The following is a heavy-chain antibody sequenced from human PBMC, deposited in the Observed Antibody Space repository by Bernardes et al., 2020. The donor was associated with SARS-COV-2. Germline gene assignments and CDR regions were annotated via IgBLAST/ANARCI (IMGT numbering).Heavy chain of an antibody. Sequence: GSTLKVSCASSGFTFRSYAMHWVHQGPGKGLEWVEVISYDGSNKYYADSVKGRFTISRDNSKNTLYLQMNSLRAEDTAVYYCARGAGDGYYYLTRWGQGTLVTVSS. CDR3: ARGAGDGYYYLTR. CDR2: ISYDGSNK. CDR1: GFTFRSYA. V-gene: IGHV3-30*01. J-gene: IGHJ4*02. D-gene: IGHD3-22*01.